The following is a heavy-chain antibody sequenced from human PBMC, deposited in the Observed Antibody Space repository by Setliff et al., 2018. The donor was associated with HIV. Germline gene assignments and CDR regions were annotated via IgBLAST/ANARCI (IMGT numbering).Heavy chain of an antibody. J-gene: IGHJ6*01. D-gene: IGHD2-15*01. CDR2: INPNSGGT. CDR1: GFSFNAFY. CDR3: ARVEGYCDGVSCYSDYYGMDV. V-gene: IGHV1-2*04. Sequence: ASVKVSCKASGFSFNAFYMHWVRQAPGQGLEYMGWINPNSGGTNYAQKFQGWVTMTSDSSISTAYMELSRLESDDTAVYYCARVEGYCDGVSCYSDYYGMDVWG.